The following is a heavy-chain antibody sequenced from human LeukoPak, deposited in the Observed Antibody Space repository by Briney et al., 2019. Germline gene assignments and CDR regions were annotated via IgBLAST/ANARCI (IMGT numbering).Heavy chain of an antibody. V-gene: IGHV4-39*07. Sequence: SETLSLTCTVSGGSISSSSYYWGWIRKPPGKGLEWIGSIYYSGSTYYNPSLKSRLTISVDTSKNQFSLKQSSVTAADTGVYYCADHIAGAGHHYFDYWGQGTLVTVSS. CDR2: IYYSGST. CDR3: ADHIAGAGHHYFDY. J-gene: IGHJ4*02. D-gene: IGHD6-13*01. CDR1: GGSISSSSYY.